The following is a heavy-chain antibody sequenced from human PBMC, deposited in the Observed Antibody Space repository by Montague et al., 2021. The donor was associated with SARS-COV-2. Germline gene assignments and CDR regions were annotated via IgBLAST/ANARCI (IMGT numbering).Heavy chain of an antibody. CDR3: ARVPLHFEGFDS. D-gene: IGHD3-3*02. CDR2: VNQSGGT. Sequence: SETLSLTCAVVGESLSNNYWTWVRQPPGRGLEWIGEVNQSGGTTXXNPXFKGRVKISVDSSSNHMSLNLESVTAADTATYYCARVPLHFEGFDSWGPGILVTVSS. CDR1: GESLSNNY. V-gene: IGHV4-34*01. J-gene: IGHJ4*02.